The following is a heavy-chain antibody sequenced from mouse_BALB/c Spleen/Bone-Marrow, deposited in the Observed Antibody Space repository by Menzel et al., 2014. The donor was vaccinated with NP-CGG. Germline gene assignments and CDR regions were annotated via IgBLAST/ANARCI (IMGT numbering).Heavy chain of an antibody. Sequence: VQLVESGPELVKPGASVRISCKASGYTFTSYHIHWVKQRPGQGLEWIGWIYPGNVNTKYNEKFKGKATLTADKSSSTAYMQLSSLTSEDSAVYFCARRGLLEDAMDYWGQGTSVTVSS. CDR2: IYPGNVNT. J-gene: IGHJ4*01. CDR1: GYTFTSYH. D-gene: IGHD2-13*01. V-gene: IGHV1S56*01. CDR3: ARRGLLEDAMDY.